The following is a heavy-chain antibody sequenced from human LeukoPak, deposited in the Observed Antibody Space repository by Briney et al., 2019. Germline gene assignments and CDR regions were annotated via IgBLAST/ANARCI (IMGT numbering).Heavy chain of an antibody. V-gene: IGHV3-66*01. Sequence: GGSLRLSCAASGFTVSNNSMSWVRQAPGKGLECVSVIHSGGTTSYADSVMGRFTISRDNSKNTLYLQMNSLRADDTAVYYCARGKDYYDSSGYYYAKHDAFDIWGQGTIVTVSS. CDR2: IHSGGTT. CDR3: ARGKDYYDSSGYYYAKHDAFDI. J-gene: IGHJ3*02. D-gene: IGHD3-22*01. CDR1: GFTVSNNS.